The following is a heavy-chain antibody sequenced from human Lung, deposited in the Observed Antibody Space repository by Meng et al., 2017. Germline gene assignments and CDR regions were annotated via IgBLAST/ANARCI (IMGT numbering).Heavy chain of an antibody. Sequence: QLQEGSAGLLPPSGTLSLSCFVSGGFLCDYYWGCTRPPPVKGLEWIGEINHSGSTNYNPSLESRATISVDTSQNNLSLKLSSVTAADSAVYYCARGPTTMAHDFDYWGQGTLVTVSS. CDR3: ARGPTTMAHDFDY. CDR1: GGFLCDYY. J-gene: IGHJ4*02. D-gene: IGHD4-11*01. CDR2: INHSGST. V-gene: IGHV4-34*01.